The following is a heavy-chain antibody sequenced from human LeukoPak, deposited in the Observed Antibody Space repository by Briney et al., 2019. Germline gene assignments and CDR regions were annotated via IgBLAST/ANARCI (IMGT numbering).Heavy chain of an antibody. D-gene: IGHD5-24*01. CDR3: ARTRDGYNSRDFDY. CDR2: IYYSGST. V-gene: IGHV4-31*03. Sequence: SQTLSLTCTVSGGSISSGGYYWSWIRQHPGKGLEWIGYIYYSGSTYYNPSLKSRVTISVDTSKNQFSLKLSSVTAADTAVYYCARTRDGYNSRDFDYWGQGTLVTVSS. J-gene: IGHJ4*02. CDR1: GGSISSGGYY.